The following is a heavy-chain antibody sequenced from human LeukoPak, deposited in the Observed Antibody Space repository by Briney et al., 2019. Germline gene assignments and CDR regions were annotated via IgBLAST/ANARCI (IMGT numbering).Heavy chain of an antibody. CDR1: GFTITSHW. V-gene: IGHV3-7*03. Sequence: PGGSLRLSCIASGFTITSHWMHWVRQAPGKGLEWVANIKQDGSEKYYVDSVKGRFTISRDNAKNSLYLQMNSLRAEDTAVYYCGKAMDYWGQGTLVTVSS. CDR3: GKAMDY. CDR2: IKQDGSEK. J-gene: IGHJ4*02.